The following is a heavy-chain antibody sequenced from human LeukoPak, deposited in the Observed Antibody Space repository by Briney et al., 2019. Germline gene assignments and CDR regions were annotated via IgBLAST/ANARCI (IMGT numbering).Heavy chain of an antibody. CDR1: GFTFSSYA. CDR2: ISYVGSNK. Sequence: GGSLRFSCAASGFTFSSYAILWVRQAPGKGLDGVAVISYVGSNKYYADSAKGRFTLSRNNSKTTLYLQTNSLRAEDAAVYYGARDGGLLPATEGLDYWGQGTLVTVSS. D-gene: IGHD2-2*01. J-gene: IGHJ4*02. CDR3: ARDGGLLPATEGLDY. V-gene: IGHV3-30*04.